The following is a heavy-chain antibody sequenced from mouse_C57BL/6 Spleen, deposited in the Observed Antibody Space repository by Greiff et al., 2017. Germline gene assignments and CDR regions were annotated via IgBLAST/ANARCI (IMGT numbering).Heavy chain of an antibody. CDR3: ARYGDYDYEFDY. CDR2: IDPSDSYT. V-gene: IGHV1-69*01. CDR1: GYTFTSYW. D-gene: IGHD2-4*01. Sequence: QVQLQQPGAELVMPGASVKLSCKASGYTFTSYWMHWVKQRPGQGLEWIGEIDPSDSYTNYNQKFKGKSTLTVDKSSSTAYMQLSSLTSEDSAVYYCARYGDYDYEFDYWGQGTTLTVSS. J-gene: IGHJ2*01.